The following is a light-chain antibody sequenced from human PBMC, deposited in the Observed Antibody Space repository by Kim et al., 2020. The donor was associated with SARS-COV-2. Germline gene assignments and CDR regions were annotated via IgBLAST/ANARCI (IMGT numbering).Light chain of an antibody. CDR1: QGVSTY. J-gene: IGKJ1*01. V-gene: IGKV1D-8*01. Sequence: ASTGDRVTIECRMSQGVSTYVAWYRQKPGKAPDLLIYDASTLQSGVPSRFRGSGSGTDFTLTISWLQSEDFATYYCQQYYSFPPTFGQGTKVDIK. CDR2: DAS. CDR3: QQYYSFPPT.